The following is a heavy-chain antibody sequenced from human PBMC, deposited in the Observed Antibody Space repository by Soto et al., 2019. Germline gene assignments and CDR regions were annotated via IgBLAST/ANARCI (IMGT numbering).Heavy chain of an antibody. CDR1: GASIGSGGW. CDR2: IFHDGNT. D-gene: IGHD2-8*02. Sequence: SETLSLTCAVSGASIGSGGWWSWVRQPLGKGLEWIAEIFHDGNTNYSPSLKSRVTISVDKSQNQFSLNVYSVTAADTAVYYCARHEGWTGPDQWGQGTLVTVSS. J-gene: IGHJ5*02. V-gene: IGHV4-4*02. CDR3: ARHEGWTGPDQ.